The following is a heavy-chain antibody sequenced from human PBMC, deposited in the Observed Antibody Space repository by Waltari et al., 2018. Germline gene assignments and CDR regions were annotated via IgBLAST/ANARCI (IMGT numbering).Heavy chain of an antibody. CDR1: GGSISSSSYY. CDR3: ASHSAAAGDFDY. CDR2: IYYSGST. J-gene: IGHJ4*02. D-gene: IGHD6-13*01. V-gene: IGHV4-39*01. Sequence: QLQLQESGPGLVKPSETLSLTCTVSGGSISSSSYYWGWTRQPPGKGLEWIGSIYYSGSTYYNPSLKSRVTISVDTSKNQFSLKLSSVTAADTAVYYCASHSAAAGDFDYWGQGTLVTVSS.